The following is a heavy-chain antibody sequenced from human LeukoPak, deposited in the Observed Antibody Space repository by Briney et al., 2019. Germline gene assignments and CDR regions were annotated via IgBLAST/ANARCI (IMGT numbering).Heavy chain of an antibody. V-gene: IGHV4-59*10. Sequence: SETLSLTCAVYGGSFSSYDGSWIRQPAGKGLEGIGRIYTSGSANYNPSLKSRVSLSVGTSKNQFFLKLSSVTAADTAVYYCARGYGSGSHYSPGFDYWGQGTLVTVSS. CDR2: IYTSGSA. D-gene: IGHD3-10*01. CDR1: GGSFSSYD. J-gene: IGHJ4*02. CDR3: ARGYGSGSHYSPGFDY.